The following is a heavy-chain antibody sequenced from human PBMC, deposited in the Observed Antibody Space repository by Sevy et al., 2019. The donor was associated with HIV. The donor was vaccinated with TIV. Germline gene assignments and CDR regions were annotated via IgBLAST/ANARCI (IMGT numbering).Heavy chain of an antibody. CDR1: YFTFSAYA. CDR2: ISGMATGT. V-gene: IGHV3-23*01. D-gene: IGHD3-16*01. Sequence: GGSLRLSVAASYFTFSAYAMSWVRQAPGKGLEGVSTISGMATGTSFADSVKGRFTISRDNSKNTLYLQMNSLRPEDTAVYYCAKDRDWLGEHYFDSWGQGTLVTVSS. J-gene: IGHJ4*02. CDR3: AKDRDWLGEHYFDS.